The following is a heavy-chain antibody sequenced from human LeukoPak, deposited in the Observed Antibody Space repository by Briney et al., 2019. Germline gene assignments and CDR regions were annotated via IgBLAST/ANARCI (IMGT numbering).Heavy chain of an antibody. CDR1: GGSISSYY. V-gene: IGHV4-59*01. CDR2: IYYSGST. CDR3: ARGDFGGEAARRFADNGMDV. D-gene: IGHD6-6*01. Sequence: SETLSLTCTVSGGSISSYYWSWIRQPPGKGLEWIGYIYYSGSTNYNPSLKSRVTISVDTSKNQFSLKLSSVTAADTAVYYCARGDFGGEAARRFADNGMDVWGQGTTATVSS. J-gene: IGHJ6*02.